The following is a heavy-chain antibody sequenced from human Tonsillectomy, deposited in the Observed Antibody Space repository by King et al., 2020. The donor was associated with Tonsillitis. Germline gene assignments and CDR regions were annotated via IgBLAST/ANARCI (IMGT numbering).Heavy chain of an antibody. J-gene: IGHJ4*02. Sequence: QLVQSGAEVKKSGESLKISCKGSGYSFTNYWIGWVRQMPGKGLEWMGIIYPGDSDTRYSPSFQGQVIISVDKSISTAYLQWSSLKASDTAMYYCARRDYYDSSGYYSIYLDYWGQGTLVTVSS. D-gene: IGHD3-22*01. CDR2: IYPGDSDT. CDR3: ARRDYYDSSGYYSIYLDY. CDR1: GYSFTNYW. V-gene: IGHV5-51*01.